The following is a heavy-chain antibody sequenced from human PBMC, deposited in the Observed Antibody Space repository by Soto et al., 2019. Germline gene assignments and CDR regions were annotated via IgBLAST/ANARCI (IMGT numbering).Heavy chain of an antibody. CDR1: GGSISSGGYY. V-gene: IGHV4-31*03. Sequence: SETLSLTCTVSGGSISSGGYYWSWIRQHPGKGLEWIGYIYYSGSTYYNPSLKSRVAISVDTSKNQFSLKLSSVTAADTAVYYCARDIGYSYGSSYFDYWGQGTLVTVSS. CDR2: IYYSGST. J-gene: IGHJ4*02. CDR3: ARDIGYSYGSSYFDY. D-gene: IGHD5-18*01.